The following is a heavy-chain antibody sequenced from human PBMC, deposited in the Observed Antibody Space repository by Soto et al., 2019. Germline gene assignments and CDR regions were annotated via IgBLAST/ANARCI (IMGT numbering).Heavy chain of an antibody. J-gene: IGHJ4*02. CDR2: INAGNGTT. D-gene: IGHD2-21*02. Sequence: QVQLVQSGAEVKKPGASVKVSCKASGYTFTSYAMHWARQAPGQRLAWMGWINAGNGTTTYSQKFQGRVTLTRDTAESGAYMKLSSVGSEATAVDFCARAIVVVTAADYWGQGTLVTVSS. V-gene: IGHV1-3*01. CDR3: ARAIVVVTAADY. CDR1: GYTFTSYA.